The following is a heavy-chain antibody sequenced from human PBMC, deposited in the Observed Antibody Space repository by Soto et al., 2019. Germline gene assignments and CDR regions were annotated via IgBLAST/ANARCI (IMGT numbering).Heavy chain of an antibody. J-gene: IGHJ4*02. D-gene: IGHD2-8*02. CDR3: ARKVAYAWDY. CDR2: INHSGST. Sequence: SETLSLTCAVYGGSFSGYYWSWIRQSPGKGLEWIGEINHSGSTNDNPPLKSRVTISVDTSKNHFSLKLRSVTAADTAVYYCARKVAYAWDYWGQGTLVTVSS. CDR1: GGSFSGYY. V-gene: IGHV4-34*01.